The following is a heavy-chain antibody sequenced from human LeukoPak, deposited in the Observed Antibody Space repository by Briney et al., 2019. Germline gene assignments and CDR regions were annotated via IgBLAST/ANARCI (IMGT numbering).Heavy chain of an antibody. D-gene: IGHD6-19*01. J-gene: IGHJ4*02. CDR1: GGSISSYY. CDR2: IYYSGGA. V-gene: IGHV4-59*01. Sequence: SETLSLTCTVSGGSISSYYWSRIRQPPGKGLEWIGYIYYSGGATYNPSLKSRVTISLNTSKNQFSLKLSSVTAADTALYYCAGRSRSAWYYDYWGQGTLVIVSS. CDR3: AGRSRSAWYYDY.